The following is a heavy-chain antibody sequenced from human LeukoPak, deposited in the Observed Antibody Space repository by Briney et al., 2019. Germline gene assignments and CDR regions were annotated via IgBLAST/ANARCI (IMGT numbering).Heavy chain of an antibody. CDR2: ISRSSSYI. CDR3: ARSLDIVVVPAAIPHYYYYGMDV. CDR1: GFTFSSYS. Sequence: GGSLRLSCAASGFTFSSYSMNWVRQAPGKGLEWVSSISRSSSYIYYADSVKCRFTISRDNAKNSLYLQMNSLRAQDTAVYYCARSLDIVVVPAAIPHYYYYGMDVWGQGTTVTASS. V-gene: IGHV3-21*01. D-gene: IGHD2-2*03. J-gene: IGHJ6*02.